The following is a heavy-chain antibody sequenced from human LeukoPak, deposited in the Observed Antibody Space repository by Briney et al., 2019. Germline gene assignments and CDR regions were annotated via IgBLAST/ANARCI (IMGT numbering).Heavy chain of an antibody. CDR3: ARAMGEYYDSSGYPFDY. CDR1: GGSISGYY. D-gene: IGHD3-22*01. CDR2: INHSGST. Sequence: SETLSLTCTVSGGSISGYYWSWIRQPPGKGLEWIGEINHSGSTNYNPSLKSRVTISVDTSKNQFSLKLSSVTAADTAVYYCARAMGEYYDSSGYPFDYWGQGTLVTVSS. J-gene: IGHJ4*02. V-gene: IGHV4-34*01.